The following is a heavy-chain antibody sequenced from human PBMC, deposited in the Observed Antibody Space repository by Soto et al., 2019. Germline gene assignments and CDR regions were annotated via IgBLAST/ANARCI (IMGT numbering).Heavy chain of an antibody. Sequence: PGGSLRLSCAASGFTFSRCAMTWVRQAPGKGLEWVSSISGSGGSTYYTNSVKGRFTISRDNSKNMMYLQMNSLRAEDAAIYYCAKDALFYDVLPGPNPWRQGTLVTVSS. CDR3: AKDALFYDVLPGPNP. D-gene: IGHD3-9*01. CDR2: ISGSGGST. V-gene: IGHV3-23*01. J-gene: IGHJ5*02. CDR1: GFTFSRCA.